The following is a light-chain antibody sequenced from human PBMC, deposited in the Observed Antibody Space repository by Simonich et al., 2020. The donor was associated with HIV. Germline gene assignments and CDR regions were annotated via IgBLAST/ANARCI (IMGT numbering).Light chain of an antibody. J-gene: IGKJ4*01. V-gene: IGKV3-15*01. Sequence: EIVMTLFPATLSVSPGERATLSCTASQSISSNFAWYQQKPGQAPRLLIYGASTRATGIPARFSGSGSGTDFTLTISSMQSEDFAIFYCQQYNNWPQTFGGGTKVEI. CDR2: GAS. CDR3: QQYNNWPQT. CDR1: QSISSN.